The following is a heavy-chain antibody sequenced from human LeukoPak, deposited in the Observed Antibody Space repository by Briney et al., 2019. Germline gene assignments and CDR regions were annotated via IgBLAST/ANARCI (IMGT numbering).Heavy chain of an antibody. D-gene: IGHD2-15*01. CDR1: GYTFTSYA. CDR2: INAGNGNT. Sequence: ASVKVSCKASGYTFTSYAMHWVRQAPGQRLEWMGWINAGNGNTKYSQKFQGRVTITRDTSASTAYMELSSLRSEGTAVYYCERWPPSGSGGSLHFDYWGQGTLVTVSS. J-gene: IGHJ4*02. V-gene: IGHV1-3*01. CDR3: ERWPPSGSGGSLHFDY.